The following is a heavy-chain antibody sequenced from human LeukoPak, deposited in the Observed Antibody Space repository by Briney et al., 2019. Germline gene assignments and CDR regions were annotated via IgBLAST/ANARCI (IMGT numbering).Heavy chain of an antibody. V-gene: IGHV7-4-1*02. D-gene: IGHD4-23*01. CDR2: INTNTGNP. Sequence: GASVKVSCTASGYTFTSYAMNWVRQAPGQGLEWMGWINTNTGNPTYAQGFTGRFVFSLDTSVSTAYLQISSLKAEDTAVYYCARVRVLDYDYGGKGGFFPDYWGQGTLVTVSS. J-gene: IGHJ4*02. CDR1: GYTFTSYA. CDR3: ARVRVLDYDYGGKGGFFPDY.